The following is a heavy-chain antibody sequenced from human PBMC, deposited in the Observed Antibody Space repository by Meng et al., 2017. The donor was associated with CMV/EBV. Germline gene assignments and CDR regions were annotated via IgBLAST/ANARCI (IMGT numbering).Heavy chain of an antibody. CDR3: ARDSVPAATVALKVGAFDI. V-gene: IGHV3-20*01. CDR1: GFTFDDYG. J-gene: IGHJ3*02. CDR2: INWNGGST. D-gene: IGHD2-2*01. Sequence: LSLTCAASGFTFDDYGMSWVRQAPGKGLEWVSGINWNGGSTGYADSVKGRFTISRDNAKNSLYLQMNSLRAEDTALYHCARDSVPAATVALKVGAFDIWGQGTMVTVSS.